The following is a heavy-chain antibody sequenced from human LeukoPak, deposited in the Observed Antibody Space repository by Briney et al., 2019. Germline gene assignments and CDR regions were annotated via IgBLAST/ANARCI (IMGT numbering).Heavy chain of an antibody. Sequence: GGSLRLSCAASGFTFSNYAMYWVRQAPGKGLEWVSGLSAGGDFTYYADSVKGRFAISRDNSKNTLYMDMNSLRAEDTAVYYCAKRGNTISFFDPWGQGTLVTVSS. CDR3: AKRGNTISFFDP. D-gene: IGHD5-24*01. V-gene: IGHV3-23*01. CDR2: LSAGGDFT. CDR1: GFTFSNYA. J-gene: IGHJ5*02.